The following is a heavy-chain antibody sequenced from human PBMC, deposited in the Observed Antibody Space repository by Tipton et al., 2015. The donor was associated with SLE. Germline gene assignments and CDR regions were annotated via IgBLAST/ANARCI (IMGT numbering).Heavy chain of an antibody. D-gene: IGHD2/OR15-2a*01. J-gene: IGHJ4*02. CDR1: GFTFSSYA. CDR2: ISGSGGST. V-gene: IGHV3-23*01. CDR3: AKPPPFPG. Sequence: GSLRLSCAASGFTFSSYAISWVRPAPGKGLGWVSAISGSGGSTYYADSVKGRFTISSDNSKNTLYLQMNSLRAEDTAVDYCAKPPPFPGWGQGTLVTVSS.